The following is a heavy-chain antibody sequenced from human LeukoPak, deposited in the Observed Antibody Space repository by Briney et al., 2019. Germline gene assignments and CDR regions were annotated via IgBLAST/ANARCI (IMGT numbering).Heavy chain of an antibody. CDR3: ATMDPMTTVTTSAFDI. CDR2: IIPIFGTA. D-gene: IGHD4-17*01. Sequence: SVKVSCKASGGTFSSYAISWVRQAPGQGLEWMGGIIPIFGTANYAQKFQGRVTITADESTSTAYMELSSLRSEDTAEYYCATMDPMTTVTTSAFDIWGQGTMVTVSS. CDR1: GGTFSSYA. J-gene: IGHJ3*02. V-gene: IGHV1-69*13.